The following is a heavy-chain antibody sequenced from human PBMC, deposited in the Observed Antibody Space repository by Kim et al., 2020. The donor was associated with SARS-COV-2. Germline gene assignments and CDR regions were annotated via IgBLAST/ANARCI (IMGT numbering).Heavy chain of an antibody. D-gene: IGHD3-16*01. CDR3: ASGGRWLQSDY. J-gene: IGHJ4*02. V-gene: IGHV3-11*04. Sequence: GGSLRLSCVASGFTFSDYYMTWIRQAPGKGLEWLSYISSSGTNINYADSVKGRFTVSRDNAKNSLYLQMNSLRVDDTAVYYCASGGRWLQSDYWGQGTLVTVSA. CDR2: ISSSGTNI. CDR1: GFTFSDYY.